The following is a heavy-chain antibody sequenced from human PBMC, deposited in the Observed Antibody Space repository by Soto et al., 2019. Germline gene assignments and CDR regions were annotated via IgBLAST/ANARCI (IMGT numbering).Heavy chain of an antibody. CDR3: ARRSYGSGVDL. Sequence: QLQLQESGPGLVKPSETLSLTCTVSGGSISSSNHYWGWIRQTPGKGLEWIGNIYYSGGTFYNASVKSRVTIPVDRSKNQLSLKVTSVTAADSAVYYCARRSYGSGVDLWGQGTLVTVSS. D-gene: IGHD3-10*01. V-gene: IGHV4-39*01. CDR2: IYYSGGT. J-gene: IGHJ5*02. CDR1: GGSISSSNHY.